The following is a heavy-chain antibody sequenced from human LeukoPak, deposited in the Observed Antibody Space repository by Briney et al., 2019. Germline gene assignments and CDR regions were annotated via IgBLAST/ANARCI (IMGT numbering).Heavy chain of an antibody. D-gene: IGHD3-9*01. CDR3: ARGYNILTGYYYFDY. V-gene: IGHV4-59*10. Sequence: SETLSLTCAVYGGSFSGYYWSRIRQPAGKGLEWIGRIYSSGSTNYNPSLKSRVTMSVDTSKSQFSLKLSSVTAADTAVYYCARGYNILTGYYYFDYWGQGTLVTVSS. CDR2: IYSSGST. J-gene: IGHJ4*02. CDR1: GGSFSGYY.